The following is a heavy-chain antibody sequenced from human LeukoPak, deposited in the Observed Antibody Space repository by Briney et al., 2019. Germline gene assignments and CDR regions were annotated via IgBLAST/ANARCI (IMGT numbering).Heavy chain of an antibody. CDR3: ARDLAGGDDY. D-gene: IGHD2-15*01. J-gene: IGHJ4*02. CDR2: INTDGSIR. CDR1: GFTFSSSW. Sequence: PGGSLRLSCAASGFTFSSSWMRWVRQAPGEGLVWVSRINTDGSIRLYADSVKGRFTVSRDNAKNTLYMEMNSLRVDDTAVYYWARDLAGGDDYWGQGTLVTVSS. V-gene: IGHV3-74*03.